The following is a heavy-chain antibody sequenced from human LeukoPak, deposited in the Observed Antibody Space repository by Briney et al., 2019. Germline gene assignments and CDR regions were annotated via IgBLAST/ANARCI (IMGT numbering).Heavy chain of an antibody. D-gene: IGHD2-21*02. Sequence: GGSLRLSXAVSGFTFDDYGMSWVRQAPGKGLEWVSGINWNGGSTGYADSVKGRFTISRDNAKKSVYLKMNSLRGEDTALYYCARDYCGGDCYPFDYWGQRTLVTVSS. CDR1: GFTFDDYG. CDR3: ARDYCGGDCYPFDY. V-gene: IGHV3-20*04. CDR2: INWNGGST. J-gene: IGHJ4*02.